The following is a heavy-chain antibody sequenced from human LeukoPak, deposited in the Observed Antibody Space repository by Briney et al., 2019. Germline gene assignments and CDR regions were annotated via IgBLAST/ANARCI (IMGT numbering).Heavy chain of an antibody. CDR3: ARGGGPRYGGYYFDY. V-gene: IGHV3-53*01. CDR2: IYSGGST. D-gene: IGHD4-23*01. CDR1: GFTVSSNY. J-gene: IGHJ4*02. Sequence: GASLRLSCAASGFTVSSNYMSWVRQAPGKGLEWVSVIYSGGSTYYADSVKGRFTISRDNSKNSLYLQMNSLRAEDTAVYYCARGGGPRYGGYYFDYWGQGTLVTVSS.